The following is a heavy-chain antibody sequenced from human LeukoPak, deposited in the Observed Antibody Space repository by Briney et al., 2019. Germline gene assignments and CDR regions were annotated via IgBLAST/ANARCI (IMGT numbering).Heavy chain of an antibody. V-gene: IGHV5-51*01. CDR2: IYPGDSDT. D-gene: IGHD6-19*01. CDR1: GYSFTSYW. J-gene: IGHJ2*01. Sequence: GESLKISCKGSGYSFTSYWIGWVRQMPGKGLEWVGIIYPGDSDTRYSPSFQGQVTISADKSISTAYPQWSSLKASDTAMYYCASSVAGTFWYFDLWGRGTLVTVSS. CDR3: ASSVAGTFWYFDL.